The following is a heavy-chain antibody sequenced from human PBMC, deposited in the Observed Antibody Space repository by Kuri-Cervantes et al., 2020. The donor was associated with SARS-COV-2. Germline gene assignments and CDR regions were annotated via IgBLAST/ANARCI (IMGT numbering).Heavy chain of an antibody. V-gene: IGHV3-30-3*01. Sequence: GGSLRLSCAASGFTFSSHAMHWVRQAPGKGLEWVAVISYDGSNKYYADSVKGRFTISRDNSKNTLYLQMNSLRADDTAVYYCVRSLYSSGYLYFDLWGQGTLVTVSS. CDR1: GFTFSSHA. D-gene: IGHD3-22*01. CDR2: ISYDGSNK. CDR3: VRSLYSSGYLYFDL. J-gene: IGHJ4*02.